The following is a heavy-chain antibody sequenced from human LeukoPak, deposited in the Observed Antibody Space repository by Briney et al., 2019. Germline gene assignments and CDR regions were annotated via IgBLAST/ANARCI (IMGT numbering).Heavy chain of an antibody. CDR1: GYSFTNYY. J-gene: IGHJ4*02. V-gene: IGHV1-46*01. Sequence: ASVKVSCKTSGYSFTNYYMHWVRQAPGQGLEWMGIINPSGGSTNYAQKFQGRVTMTRDTSTSTVYMELSSLRSEDTAVYYCARDAGATIFDYWGQGTLVTVSS. D-gene: IGHD1-26*01. CDR2: INPSGGST. CDR3: ARDAGATIFDY.